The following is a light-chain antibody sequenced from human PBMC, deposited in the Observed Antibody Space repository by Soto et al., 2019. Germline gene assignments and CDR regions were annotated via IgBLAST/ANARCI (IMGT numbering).Light chain of an antibody. CDR2: GAS. V-gene: IGKV1-39*01. CDR3: RQHYNLLPRT. Sequence: DIQMTQSPPSLSASVGDTVTITCRASQSISTYLVWYQVIRGKAPKVLIYGASTLQDRVPSRFSGSGSGPDFTLSISNLQPEDFAIYYCRQHYNLLPRTFGQGTKVEI. J-gene: IGKJ1*01. CDR1: QSISTY.